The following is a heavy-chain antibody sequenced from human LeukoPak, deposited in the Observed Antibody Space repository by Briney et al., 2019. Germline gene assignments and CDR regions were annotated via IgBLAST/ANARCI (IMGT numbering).Heavy chain of an antibody. D-gene: IGHD3-10*01. CDR3: ARTRTDSMIRGGFDY. CDR1: GFSLNTNGMR. Sequence: SGPTLVNPTQTLTLTCTFSGFSLNTNGMRVNWIRQPPGKALEWLARIDWDDTKYFSTSLKTSLTISKDTSKNQVVLTMTNMDPVDTATYFCARTRTDSMIRGGFDYWGQGILVTVSS. J-gene: IGHJ4*02. V-gene: IGHV2-70*04. CDR2: IDWDDTK.